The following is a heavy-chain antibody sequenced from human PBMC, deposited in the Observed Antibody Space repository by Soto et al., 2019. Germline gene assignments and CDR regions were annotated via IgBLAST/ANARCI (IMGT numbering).Heavy chain of an antibody. CDR2: IDPSDSYT. V-gene: IGHV5-10-1*01. J-gene: IGHJ5*02. CDR3: ARLLVLNNWFDP. CDR1: GYSFTRYW. D-gene: IGHD6-13*01. Sequence: PGESLKISCKGSGYSFTRYWISWVRQMPGKGLEWMGRIDPSDSYTNYSPSFQGHVTISADKSISTAYLQWSSLKASDTAMYYCARLLVLNNWFDPWGQGTLVTVSS.